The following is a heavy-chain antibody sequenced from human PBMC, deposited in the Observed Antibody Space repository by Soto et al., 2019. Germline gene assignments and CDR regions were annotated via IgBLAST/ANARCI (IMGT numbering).Heavy chain of an antibody. CDR1: GLDFGVYP. Sequence: EVQLVESGGGVMQPGGSLRLSCAASGLDFGVYPMNWVLQAPGKGLEWVSYIGARGFPIYYADSVRGRFAMSRDNANNSVFLQMDSLRAEDTAQYFCATEPFDYWGRGALVTVSS. CDR3: ATEPFDY. J-gene: IGHJ4*02. CDR2: IGARGFPI. V-gene: IGHV3-48*04.